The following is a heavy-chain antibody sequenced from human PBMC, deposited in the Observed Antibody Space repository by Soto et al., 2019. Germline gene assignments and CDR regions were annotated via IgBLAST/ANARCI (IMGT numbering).Heavy chain of an antibody. J-gene: IGHJ4*02. V-gene: IGHV5-10-1*01. Sequence: GESLKISCKTSGYNFTNYWVNWVRQRPGKGLEWMGRVDPRDSYSSYGPSFQGHVTISVDTSITTAYLQWSSLEASDTAVYYCAKDRGGSGWRFDYWGQGTLVTVSS. D-gene: IGHD6-19*01. CDR2: VDPRDSYS. CDR3: AKDRGGSGWRFDY. CDR1: GYNFTNYW.